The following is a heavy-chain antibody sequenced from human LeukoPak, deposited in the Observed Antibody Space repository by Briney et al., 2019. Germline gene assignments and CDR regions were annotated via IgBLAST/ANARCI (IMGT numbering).Heavy chain of an antibody. CDR1: GGTFSSYA. D-gene: IGHD3-10*01. CDR3: ASSVGMVRGASNY. V-gene: IGHV1-69*04. CDR2: IIPILGIA. Sequence: SVKVSCKASGGTFSSYAISWVRQAPGQGLEWMGRIIPILGIANYAQKFQGRVTITADKSTSTAYMELSSLRSDDTAVYYCASSVGMVRGASNYWGQGTLVTVSS. J-gene: IGHJ4*02.